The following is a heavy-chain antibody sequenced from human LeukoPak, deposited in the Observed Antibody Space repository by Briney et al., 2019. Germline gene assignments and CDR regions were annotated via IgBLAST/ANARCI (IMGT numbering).Heavy chain of an antibody. Sequence: GASVKVSCKASGHTFTGYYMHWVRQAPGQGLEWMGWINPNSGGTNYAQKFQGRVTMTRDTSINTAYMELSRLRSDDTAVYYCARSRSGSLLSAYWGQGTLVTVSS. V-gene: IGHV1-2*02. CDR1: GHTFTGYY. CDR3: ARSRSGSLLSAY. J-gene: IGHJ4*02. CDR2: INPNSGGT. D-gene: IGHD3-10*01.